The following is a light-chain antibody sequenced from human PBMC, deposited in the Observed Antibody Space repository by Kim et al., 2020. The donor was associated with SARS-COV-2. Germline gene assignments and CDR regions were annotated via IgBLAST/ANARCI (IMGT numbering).Light chain of an antibody. CDR1: SSDVGAYNY. V-gene: IGLV2-14*01. CDR3: SSYTTSSTWV. Sequence: QSVLTQPASVSGSPGQSITISCTGTSSDVGAYNYVSWYQQHPGKAPKVMIYDVTKRPSGVSDRLSGSKSGNTASLTISGLQAEDEADYYCSSYTTSSTWVFGGGTKVTVL. J-gene: IGLJ3*02. CDR2: DVT.